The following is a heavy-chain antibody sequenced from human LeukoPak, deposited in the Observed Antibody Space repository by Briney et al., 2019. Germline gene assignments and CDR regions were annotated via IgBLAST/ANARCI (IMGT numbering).Heavy chain of an antibody. CDR1: GYTFTSYG. J-gene: IGHJ6*03. CDR3: AREDKRYDFWSGYYYYYHYMDV. CDR2: ISAYNGNT. Sequence: GASVKVSCKASGYTFTSYGISWVRQAPGQGLEWMGWISAYNGNTNYAQKLQGRVTMTTDTSTSTAYMELRSLRSDDTAVYYCAREDKRYDFWSGYYYYYHYMDVWGKGTTVTVSS. D-gene: IGHD3-3*01. V-gene: IGHV1-18*01.